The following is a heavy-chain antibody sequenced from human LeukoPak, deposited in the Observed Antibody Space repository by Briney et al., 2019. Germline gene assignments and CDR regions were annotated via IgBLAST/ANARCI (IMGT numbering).Heavy chain of an antibody. D-gene: IGHD5-24*01. J-gene: IGHJ5*02. CDR1: GFTFSRYE. CDR3: ARAPLVLQYRWWFDP. V-gene: IGHV3-48*03. CDR2: ISPGGDTI. Sequence: GRSLRLSCAASGFTFSRYEMNWVREAPGKGLEWISYISPGGDTIYYADSVKGRFTISRDNAKNSLYLQMNSLRAEDTAVYHCARAPLVLQYRWWFDPWGQGTLVIVSS.